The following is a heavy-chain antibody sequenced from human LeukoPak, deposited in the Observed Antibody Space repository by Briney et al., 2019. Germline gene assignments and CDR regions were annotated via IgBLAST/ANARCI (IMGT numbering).Heavy chain of an antibody. CDR3: ARENNYGILTGSMYHFDY. V-gene: IGHV1-8*01. J-gene: IGHJ4*02. D-gene: IGHD3-9*01. CDR1: GYTFTSYD. Sequence: GASVKVSCKASGYTFTSYDINWVRQATGQGLEWMGWMNPNSGNTGYAQKFQGRVTMTRDTSTSTVYMELSSLRSEDTAVYYCARENNYGILTGSMYHFDYWGQGTLVTVSS. CDR2: MNPNSGNT.